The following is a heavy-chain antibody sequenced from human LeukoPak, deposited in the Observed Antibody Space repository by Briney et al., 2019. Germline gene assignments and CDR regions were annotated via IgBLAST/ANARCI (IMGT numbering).Heavy chain of an antibody. CDR1: GGSFSGYY. V-gene: IGHV4-34*01. J-gene: IGHJ5*02. D-gene: IGHD2-15*01. Sequence: PSETLSLTCAVYGGSFSGYYWSWIRQPPGKGLEWIGEINHSGSTNYNPSLKSRVTISVDTSKNQFSLKLSSVTAADTAVYYCARHYPPRQYCSGGSCYLGWFDPWGQGTLVTVSS. CDR2: INHSGST. CDR3: ARHYPPRQYCSGGSCYLGWFDP.